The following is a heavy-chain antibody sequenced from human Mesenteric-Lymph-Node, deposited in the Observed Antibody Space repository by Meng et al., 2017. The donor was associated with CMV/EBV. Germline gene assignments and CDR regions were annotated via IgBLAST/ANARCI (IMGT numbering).Heavy chain of an antibody. D-gene: IGHD3-16*01. J-gene: IGHJ4*01. Sequence: GESLKISCAASGFTFSSYWMHWVRQAPGKGLVWVSRINSDGSSTSYADSVKGRFTISRDNAKNTLYLQMNSLRAEDTAVYYCARGGSVFFDYWGHGTLVTVSS. CDR1: GFTFSSYW. CDR3: ARGGSVFFDY. CDR2: INSDGSST. V-gene: IGHV3-74*01.